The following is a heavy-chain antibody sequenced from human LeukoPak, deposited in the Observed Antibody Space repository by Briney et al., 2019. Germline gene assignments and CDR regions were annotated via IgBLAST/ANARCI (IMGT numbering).Heavy chain of an antibody. J-gene: IGHJ3*02. Sequence: GGSLRLSCVASGFTFSSYTMIWVRQAPGKGLEWLSSISSTSSYIYYADSVKGRFTISRDNSKNTLYLQMNSLRAEDTAVYYCAKCLGFLDDAFDIWGQGTMVTVSS. V-gene: IGHV3-21*04. CDR2: ISSTSSYI. CDR1: GFTFSSYT. CDR3: AKCLGFLDDAFDI. D-gene: IGHD3-3*01.